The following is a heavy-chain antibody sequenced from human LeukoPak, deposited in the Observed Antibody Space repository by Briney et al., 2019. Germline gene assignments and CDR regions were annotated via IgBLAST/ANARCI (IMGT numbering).Heavy chain of an antibody. V-gene: IGHV4-59*12. J-gene: IGHJ5*02. CDR2: IYYSGST. CDR1: GGSISSYY. Sequence: SETLSLTCTVSGGSISSYYWSWIRQPPGKGLEWIGYIYYSGSTNYNPSLKTRVTMSVDTSKNQFSLKLSSVTAADTAVYYCARGPLTVTRGFDPWGQGTLVTVSS. CDR3: ARGPLTVTRGFDP. D-gene: IGHD4-17*01.